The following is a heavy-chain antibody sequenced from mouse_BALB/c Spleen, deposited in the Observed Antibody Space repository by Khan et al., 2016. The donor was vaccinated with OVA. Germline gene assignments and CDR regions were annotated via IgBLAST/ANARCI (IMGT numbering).Heavy chain of an antibody. V-gene: IGHV9-3-1*01. CDR3: ARPPYFSYVMDY. J-gene: IGHJ4*01. Sequence: QIQLVQSGPELKKPGETVKISCKASGYTFRSFGMNWVKQAPGKGLKWMGWINTYTGEPTYADDFKGRYVFSLETSASTAYLPINNLKNEDTATYFCARPPYFSYVMDYWGQGTSVTVSS. CDR1: GYTFRSFG. CDR2: INTYTGEP. D-gene: IGHD2-10*01.